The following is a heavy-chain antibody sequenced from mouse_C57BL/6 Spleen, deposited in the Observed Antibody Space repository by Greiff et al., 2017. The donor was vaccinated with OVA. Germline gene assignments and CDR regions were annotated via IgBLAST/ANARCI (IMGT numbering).Heavy chain of an antibody. Sequence: EVKVEESGGGLVQPGGSMKLSCVASGFTFSNYWMNWVRQSPEKGLEWVAQIRLKSDNYATHYAESVKGRFTISRDDSKSSIYLQMNNLRAEDTVIYYCTDGFDYWGQGTTLTVSS. V-gene: IGHV6-3*01. CDR3: TDGFDY. J-gene: IGHJ2*01. CDR2: IRLKSDNYAT. CDR1: GFTFSNYW.